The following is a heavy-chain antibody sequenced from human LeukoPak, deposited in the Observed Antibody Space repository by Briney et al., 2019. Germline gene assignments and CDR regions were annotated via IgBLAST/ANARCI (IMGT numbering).Heavy chain of an antibody. J-gene: IGHJ3*02. Sequence: PGRSLRLSCAASGFTFSSYGMHWVRQAPGKGLEWVAVIWYDGTNKYYADSVKGRFTISRDNSKNTLYLQMNSLRAEDTAVYYCARVFQGSSTSPWAFDIWGQGTMVIVSS. CDR1: GFTFSSYG. D-gene: IGHD2-2*01. V-gene: IGHV3-33*01. CDR3: ARVFQGSSTSPWAFDI. CDR2: IWYDGTNK.